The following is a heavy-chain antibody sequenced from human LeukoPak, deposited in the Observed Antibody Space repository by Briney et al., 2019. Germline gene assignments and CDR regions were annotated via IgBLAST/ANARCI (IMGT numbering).Heavy chain of an antibody. CDR2: ISSSSSYI. Sequence: TGGSLRLSCAASGFTFSSYSMNWVRQAPGKGLEWVSSISSSSSYIYYADSVKGRFTISRDNAKNSLYLQMNSLRAEDTAVYYSARDPYGILTGVDYWGQGTLVTVSS. V-gene: IGHV3-21*01. J-gene: IGHJ4*02. D-gene: IGHD3-9*01. CDR1: GFTFSSYS. CDR3: ARDPYGILTGVDY.